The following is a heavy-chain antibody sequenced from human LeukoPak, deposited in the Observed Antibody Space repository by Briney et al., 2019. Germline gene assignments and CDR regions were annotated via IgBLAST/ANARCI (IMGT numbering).Heavy chain of an antibody. D-gene: IGHD3-22*01. J-gene: IGHJ4*02. CDR2: INHSGST. CDR1: GGSFSGYY. V-gene: IGHV4-34*01. CDR3: ARVLGYYYDSSGYYYQKPYYFDY. Sequence: PSETLSLTCAVYGGSFSGYYWSWIRQPPGKGLEWIGEINHSGSTNYNPSLKSRVTISVDTSKNQFSLKLSSVTAADAAVYYCARVLGYYYDSSGYYYQKPYYFDYWGQGTLVTVSS.